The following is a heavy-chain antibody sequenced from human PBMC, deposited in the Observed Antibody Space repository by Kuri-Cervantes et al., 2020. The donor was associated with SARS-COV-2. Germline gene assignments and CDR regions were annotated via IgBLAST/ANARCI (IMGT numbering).Heavy chain of an antibody. CDR3: ASLSYSSAWYEGS. Sequence: ASVQVSCKASGYSSTDHDINWVRQATGQGLEWMGWMNPVSGNTGYAQQFQGRVTMTRDTSLRTAYLELTSLRSDDTAVYYCASLSYSSAWYEGSWGQGTLVTVSS. V-gene: IGHV1-8*02. J-gene: IGHJ5*02. CDR2: MNPVSGNT. CDR1: GYSSTDHD. D-gene: IGHD6-19*01.